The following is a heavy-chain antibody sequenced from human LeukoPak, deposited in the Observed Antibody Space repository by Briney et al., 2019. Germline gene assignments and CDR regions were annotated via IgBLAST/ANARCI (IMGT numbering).Heavy chain of an antibody. D-gene: IGHD3-22*01. CDR3: VRSAFHAGSGNYYDY. J-gene: IGHJ4*02. CDR1: GFTFSDYW. V-gene: IGHV3-7*01. Sequence: SGGSLRLSCAASGFTFSDYWMSWVRQVPGKGLEWVANMKQDGSEKYYVDSVKGRFTISRDNAKNSLYLQMNSLRAEDTAVYYCVRSAFHAGSGNYYDYWGQGTLVTVSS. CDR2: MKQDGSEK.